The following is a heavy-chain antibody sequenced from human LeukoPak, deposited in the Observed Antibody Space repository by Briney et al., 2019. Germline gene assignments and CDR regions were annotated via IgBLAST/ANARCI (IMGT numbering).Heavy chain of an antibody. Sequence: GSLRLSCAASGFTFSSYAMSWVRQPPGKGLEWIGEINHSGSTNYNPSLKSRVTISVDTSKNQFSLKLSSVTAADTAVYYCARVERNDYGDYGFDYWGQGTLVTVSS. CDR1: GFTFSSYA. V-gene: IGHV4-34*01. CDR2: INHSGST. J-gene: IGHJ4*02. D-gene: IGHD4-17*01. CDR3: ARVERNDYGDYGFDY.